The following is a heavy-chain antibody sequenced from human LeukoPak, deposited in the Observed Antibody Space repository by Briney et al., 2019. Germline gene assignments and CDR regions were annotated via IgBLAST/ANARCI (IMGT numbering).Heavy chain of an antibody. J-gene: IGHJ6*03. D-gene: IGHD6-13*01. CDR1: GFTFSSYS. CDR3: ARGYSSSWHHYYYYMDV. CDR2: ISSSSSYI. V-gene: IGHV3-21*01. Sequence: GGSLRLSCAASGFTFSSYSMNWVRQAPGKGLEWVSSISSSSSYIYYADSVRGRFTISRDNAKNSLYLQMNSLRAEDTAVYYCARGYSSSWHHYYYYMDVWGKGTTVTVSS.